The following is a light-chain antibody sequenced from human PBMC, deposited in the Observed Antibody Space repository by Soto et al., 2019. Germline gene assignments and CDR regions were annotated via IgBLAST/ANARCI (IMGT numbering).Light chain of an antibody. J-gene: IGLJ2*01. CDR3: CSYTGTSTPVV. V-gene: IGLV2-23*01. CDR1: SSDVGIYNL. CDR2: EGT. Sequence: QSALTQPASVSGSPGQSITISCTGTSSDVGIYNLVSWYQQHPGKAPKLTIYEGTKRPSGVSNRFSGSRSGNTASLTIFGLQPEDEADYFCCSYTGTSTPVVFGGGTKVTVL.